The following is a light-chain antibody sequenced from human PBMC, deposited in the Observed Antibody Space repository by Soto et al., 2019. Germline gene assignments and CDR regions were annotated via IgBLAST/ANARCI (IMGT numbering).Light chain of an antibody. CDR1: QNINNW. V-gene: IGKV1-5*03. CDR3: QQYSSPWT. J-gene: IGKJ1*01. CDR2: EAS. Sequence: DIQMTQSPSTLSASVGDRVTINCRASQNINNWLAWYQQKPGQAPKLLIYEASNLAGGVPSRFSGGGSGTDITLTSSSLQPDDFATYFCQQYSSPWTFGRGTKVDIK.